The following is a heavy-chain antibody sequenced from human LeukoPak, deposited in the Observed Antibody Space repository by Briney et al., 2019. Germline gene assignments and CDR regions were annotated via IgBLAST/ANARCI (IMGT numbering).Heavy chain of an antibody. CDR2: INPNSGGT. D-gene: IGHD4-23*01. V-gene: IGHV1-2*02. CDR3: ARDSGRTHYEDHGGNWFDP. CDR1: GYTFTGYY. Sequence: ASVKVSCKASGYTFTGYYMHWVRQAPGQGLEWMGWINPNSGGTNYAQKFQGRVTMTRDTSISTAYMELSRLRSDDTAVYYCARDSGRTHYEDHGGNWFDPWGQGTLVTVSS. J-gene: IGHJ5*02.